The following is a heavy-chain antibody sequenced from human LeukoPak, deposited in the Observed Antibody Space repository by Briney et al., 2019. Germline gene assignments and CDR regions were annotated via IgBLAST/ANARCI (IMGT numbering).Heavy chain of an antibody. CDR2: ISAYNGNT. J-gene: IGHJ5*02. V-gene: IGHV1-18*01. CDR3: ARGGRFYCSSTSCPYNWFDP. CDR1: GYTFTSYG. D-gene: IGHD2-2*01. Sequence: GASVKVSCKASGYTFTSYGISWVRQAPGQGLEWMGWISAYNGNTNYAQKLQGRVTMTTDTSTSTAYMELRSLRSDDTAVYYCARGGRFYCSSTSCPYNWFDPWGQGTLVTVSS.